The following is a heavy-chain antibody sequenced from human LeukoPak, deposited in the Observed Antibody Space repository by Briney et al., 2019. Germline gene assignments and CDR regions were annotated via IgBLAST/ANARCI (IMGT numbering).Heavy chain of an antibody. CDR2: ISWNSGSI. V-gene: IGHV3-9*01. CDR3: AKDMSSSGHKGFDY. CDR1: GFPLEDYA. Sequence: GGPLRLSCAASGFPLEDYAMHWVRQAPGKGLGGVSGISWNSGSIGYADSVKGRFTISRDNAKNSLYLQMNSLRAEDTALYYCAKDMSSSGHKGFDYWGQGTLVTVSS. D-gene: IGHD6-19*01. J-gene: IGHJ4*02.